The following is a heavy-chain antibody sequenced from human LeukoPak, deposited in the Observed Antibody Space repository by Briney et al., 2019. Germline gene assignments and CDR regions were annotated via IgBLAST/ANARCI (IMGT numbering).Heavy chain of an antibody. CDR1: VFTFSSYE. J-gene: IGHJ6*04. Sequence: GGSLRLSCAASVFTFSSYEMNWVRQAPGKGLEWVSYISSSGSTIYYADSVKGRFTISRDNAKNSLYLQMNSLGAEDTAVYYCAELGITMIGGVWGKGTTVTISS. CDR3: AELGITMIGGV. V-gene: IGHV3-48*03. CDR2: ISSSGSTI. D-gene: IGHD3-10*02.